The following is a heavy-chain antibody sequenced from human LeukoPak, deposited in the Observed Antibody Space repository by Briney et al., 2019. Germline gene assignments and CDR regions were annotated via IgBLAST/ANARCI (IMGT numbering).Heavy chain of an antibody. CDR2: ISGSGGST. CDR3: ARDGIAARQDY. CDR1: GFTFSSYA. D-gene: IGHD6-6*01. Sequence: PGGSLRLSCAASGFTFSSYAMSWVRQAPGKGLEWVSAISGSGGSTYYADSVKGRFTISRDNAKNSLYLQMNSLRAEDTAVYYCARDGIAARQDYWGQGTLVTVSS. V-gene: IGHV3-23*01. J-gene: IGHJ4*02.